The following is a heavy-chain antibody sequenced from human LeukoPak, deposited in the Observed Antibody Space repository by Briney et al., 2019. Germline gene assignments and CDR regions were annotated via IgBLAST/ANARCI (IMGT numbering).Heavy chain of an antibody. CDR1: GGSISSTSYY. Sequence: SETLSLTCTVSGGSISSTSYYWGWIRQPPGKGLEWIASIYYSGSTYYNPSLKSRVTISVDTSKSQFSLKLSSVTAADTAVYSCARHSFSSGWKSFDYWGQGTLVTVSS. CDR3: ARHSFSSGWKSFDY. J-gene: IGHJ4*02. CDR2: IYYSGST. D-gene: IGHD6-19*01. V-gene: IGHV4-39*01.